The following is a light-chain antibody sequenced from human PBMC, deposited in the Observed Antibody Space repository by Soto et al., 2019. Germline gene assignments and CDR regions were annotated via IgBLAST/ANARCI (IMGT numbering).Light chain of an antibody. CDR2: EVS. CDR1: ISDVGGYNY. J-gene: IGLJ1*01. V-gene: IGLV2-14*01. CDR3: SSYTSSSTYV. Sequence: QSALTQPASVSGSPGQSITISCTGTISDVGGYNYVSWYQQHPGKAPKLMIYEVSNRPSGVSNRFSGSKSGNTASLTISGLQAEDEADYYCSSYTSSSTYVFGTGTKLTVL.